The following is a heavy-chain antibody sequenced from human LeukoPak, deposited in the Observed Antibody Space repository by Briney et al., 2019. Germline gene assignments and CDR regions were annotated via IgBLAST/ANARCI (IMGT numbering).Heavy chain of an antibody. CDR1: GFTFDDYA. CDR3: ARGLYSFDWFKTYYYYGMDV. Sequence: GRSLRLSCAASGFTFDDYAMHWVRQAPGKGLEWVSGISWNSGSIGYADSVKGRFTISRDNAKNSLYLQMNSLRAEDTAVYYCARGLYSFDWFKTYYYYGMDVWGKGTTVTVSS. V-gene: IGHV3-9*01. J-gene: IGHJ6*04. CDR2: ISWNSGSI. D-gene: IGHD3-9*01.